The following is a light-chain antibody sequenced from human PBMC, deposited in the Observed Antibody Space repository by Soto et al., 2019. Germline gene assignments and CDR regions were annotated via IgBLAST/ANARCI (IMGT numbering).Light chain of an antibody. V-gene: IGKV3-20*01. CDR3: QQFGTSPLT. J-gene: IGKJ4*01. Sequence: NVLSQSPDTLSLSPGGRATLSCRASSSVSSRDLAWYQQKPGQGPRLLMYGASNRATGIPDRFGGSGSGTEFTLTISRLEPEDSAVYYCQQFGTSPLTFGGGTKVDIK. CDR2: GAS. CDR1: SSVSSRD.